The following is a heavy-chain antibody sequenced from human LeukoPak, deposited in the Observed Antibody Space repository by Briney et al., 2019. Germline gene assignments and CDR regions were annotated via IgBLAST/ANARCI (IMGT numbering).Heavy chain of an antibody. CDR3: AKDCTSTNCYVDY. CDR2: ISGSGGST. V-gene: IGHV3-23*01. J-gene: IGHJ4*02. D-gene: IGHD2-2*01. CDR1: GFTFCSYA. Sequence: PGGSLRLSCAASGFTFCSYAMSWVRQAPGKGLEWVSAISGSGGSTYYADSVKRRFTISRDNSKNTLYLQINSLRGADTALYSCAKDCTSTNCYVDYWGQGTLVTVSS.